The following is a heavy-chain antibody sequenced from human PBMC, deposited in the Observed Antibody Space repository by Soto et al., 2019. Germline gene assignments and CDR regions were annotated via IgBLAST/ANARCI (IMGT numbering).Heavy chain of an antibody. CDR3: ARYGTGSYYNVDY. Sequence: HPGGSLRLSCAASGFTFSNYGMHWFRQAPGKGLEWVAVIWYDGSNKYYADSVKGRFTISRDNSKNTVYLQMNSLRAEDTAVYYCARYGTGSYYNVDYWGQGTLVTVSS. D-gene: IGHD3-10*01. V-gene: IGHV3-33*01. CDR1: GFTFSNYG. CDR2: IWYDGSNK. J-gene: IGHJ4*02.